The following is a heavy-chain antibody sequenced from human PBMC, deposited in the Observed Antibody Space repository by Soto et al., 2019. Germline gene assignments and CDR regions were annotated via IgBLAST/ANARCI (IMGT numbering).Heavy chain of an antibody. Sequence: QVHLVQSGVEVKTPGASVKVSCQASGYTFFTYDISWVRQAPGQGLEWMGWISTYSGDTKYAQKCQGRVTMTTSTSTTTAYLELRILISDDTAVDYCARHHGPTTSENWFDPWGQGTLVTVSS. CDR3: ARHHGPTTSENWFDP. CDR2: ISTYSGDT. D-gene: IGHD5-12*01. V-gene: IGHV1-18*01. CDR1: GYTFFTYD. J-gene: IGHJ5*02.